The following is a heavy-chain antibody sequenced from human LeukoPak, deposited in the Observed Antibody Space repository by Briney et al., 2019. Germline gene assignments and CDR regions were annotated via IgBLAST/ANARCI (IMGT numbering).Heavy chain of an antibody. CDR3: AKGSYYDSSGSFYFDY. V-gene: IGHV3-23*01. CDR2: ISGSGDNT. D-gene: IGHD3-22*01. CDR1: GFTFSSYA. J-gene: IGHJ4*02. Sequence: PGGSLRLSCAASGFTFSSYAMSSVRQAPRKGLEWVSGISGSGDNTYYADSVKGRFTISRDNSKNTLYVQVNSLGTEDTAAYYCAKGSYYDSSGSFYFDYWGQGTLVTVSS.